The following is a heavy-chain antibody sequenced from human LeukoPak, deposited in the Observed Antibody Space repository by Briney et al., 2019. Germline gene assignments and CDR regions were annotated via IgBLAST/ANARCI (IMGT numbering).Heavy chain of an antibody. CDR2: INHSGST. CDR3: ARGGLRSGGSCYIN. V-gene: IGHV4-34*01. CDR1: GGSFSGYY. Sequence: PSETLSLTCAVYGGSFSGYYWSWIRQPPGKGLEWLGEINHSGSTNYNPSLKSRVTISVDTSKNQFSLKLSSVTAADTAVYYCARGGLRSGGSCYINWGQGTLVTVSS. J-gene: IGHJ4*02. D-gene: IGHD2-15*01.